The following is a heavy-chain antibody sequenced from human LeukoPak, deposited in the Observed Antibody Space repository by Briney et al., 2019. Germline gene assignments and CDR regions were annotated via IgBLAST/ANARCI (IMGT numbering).Heavy chain of an antibody. CDR3: ARGRPSDY. J-gene: IGHJ4*02. Sequence: ASVKVSWKTSGYTFTDFGMSWVRQAPGQGLEWMGWISAYNGDTNYAHNLQGRVTMTTDTSTSTAYMELRSLRSDDTAVYYCARGRPSDYWGQGTPVTVSS. V-gene: IGHV1-18*01. CDR1: GYTFTDFG. CDR2: ISAYNGDT.